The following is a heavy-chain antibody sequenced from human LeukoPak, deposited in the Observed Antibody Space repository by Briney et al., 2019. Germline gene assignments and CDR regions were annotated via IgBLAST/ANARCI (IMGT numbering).Heavy chain of an antibody. D-gene: IGHD1-1*01. J-gene: IGHJ4*02. Sequence: GGSLRLSCAASGFTFSSYAMSWVRQAPGKGLEWVSAISGSGGSTYYADSVRGRFTISRDNSKNTLYLQMNSLRAEDTAVYSCAKDRSSATGTAALFDYWGQGTLVTVSS. CDR3: AKDRSSATGTAALFDY. CDR2: ISGSGGST. V-gene: IGHV3-23*01. CDR1: GFTFSSYA.